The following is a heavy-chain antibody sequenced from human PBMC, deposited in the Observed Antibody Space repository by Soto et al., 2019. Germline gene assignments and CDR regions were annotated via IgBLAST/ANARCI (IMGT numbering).Heavy chain of an antibody. J-gene: IGHJ3*01. CDR3: ATSGDRDGFDL. D-gene: IGHD4-17*01. Sequence: EVQLVESGGGLVKPGESLRLSCAASGFAFITYNMKWVRQAPGKGLEWVSSISNSGTYVFYAGSVRGRFTIFRDDAKNSLHLQMNSLRSEYTALYYCATSGDRDGFDLWGQGTAVTVSA. V-gene: IGHV3-21*06. CDR1: GFAFITYN. CDR2: ISNSGTYV.